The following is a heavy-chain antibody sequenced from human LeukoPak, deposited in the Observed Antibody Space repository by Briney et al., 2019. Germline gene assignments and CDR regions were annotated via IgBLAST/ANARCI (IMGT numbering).Heavy chain of an antibody. J-gene: IGHJ4*02. V-gene: IGHV3-30*02. D-gene: IGHD2-21*01. CDR3: AKGGAYCGGDCYRKYFDY. CDR2: IRYDGSNK. CDR1: GFTVSSYG. Sequence: GGSLRLSCAASGFTVSSYGMHWVRQAPGKGLEWVAFIRYDGSNKYYADSVKGRFTISRDNSKNTLYLQMNSLRAEDTAVYYCAKGGAYCGGDCYRKYFDYWGQGTLVTVSS.